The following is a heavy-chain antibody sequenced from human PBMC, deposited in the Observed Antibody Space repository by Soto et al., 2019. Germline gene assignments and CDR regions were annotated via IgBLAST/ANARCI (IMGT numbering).Heavy chain of an antibody. J-gene: IGHJ6*02. CDR3: ATTLVTTYYYGMDV. CDR1: GYTLTELS. D-gene: IGHD4-4*01. Sequence: ASVNVSCKVSGYTLTELSMHWVRQAPGKGLEWMGGFDPEDGETIYAQKFQGRVTMTEDTSTDTDYMELSSLRSEDTAVYYCATTLVTTYYYGMDVWGQGTTVTVAS. CDR2: FDPEDGET. V-gene: IGHV1-24*01.